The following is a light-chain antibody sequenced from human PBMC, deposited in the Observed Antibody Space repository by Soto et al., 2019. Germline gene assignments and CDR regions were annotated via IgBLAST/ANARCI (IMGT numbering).Light chain of an antibody. J-gene: IGKJ1*01. CDR2: GVS. CDR3: QLYSGSPWT. V-gene: IGKV3-20*01. CDR1: QSISNKY. Sequence: DIVLTQSPGTLSLSPGERATLSCRASQSISNKYLAWYQQEPGQAPRLLIHGVSIRATGIPDRFSGSGSGTDFTLTISRLEPEDFAVYYCQLYSGSPWTFGQGTKVDIK.